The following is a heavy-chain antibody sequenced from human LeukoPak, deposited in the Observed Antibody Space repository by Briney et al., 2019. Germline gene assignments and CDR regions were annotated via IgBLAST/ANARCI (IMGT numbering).Heavy chain of an antibody. V-gene: IGHV4-34*01. Sequence: SETLSLTCTVSGGSISSYYWSWIRQPPGKGLEWIGEINHSGSTNYNPSLKSRVTISVDTSKNQFSLKLSSVTAADTAVYYCARGYYGGYYWGQGTLVTVSS. CDR3: ARGYYGGYY. D-gene: IGHD1-26*01. CDR1: GGSISSYY. CDR2: INHSGST. J-gene: IGHJ4*02.